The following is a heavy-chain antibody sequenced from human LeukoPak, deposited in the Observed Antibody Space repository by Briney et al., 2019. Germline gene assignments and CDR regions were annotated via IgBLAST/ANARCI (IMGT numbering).Heavy chain of an antibody. CDR3: ARGRVYDFWSGYYRFDP. V-gene: IGHV4-34*01. CDR2: INHSGST. CDR1: GGSFSGYY. Sequence: SETLSLTCAVYGGSFSGYYWSWIRQPPGKGLEWIGEINHSGSTNYNPSLKSRVTISVDTSKNQFSLKLSSVTAADTAAYYCARGRVYDFWSGYYRFDPWGQGTLVTVSS. D-gene: IGHD3-3*01. J-gene: IGHJ5*02.